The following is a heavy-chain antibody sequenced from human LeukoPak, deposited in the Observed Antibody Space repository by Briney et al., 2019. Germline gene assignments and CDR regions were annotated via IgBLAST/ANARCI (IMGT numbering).Heavy chain of an antibody. J-gene: IGHJ3*02. CDR2: MNPNSGNT. CDR3: ARVGEASIVAPGAFDI. Sequence: ASVKVSCKASGYTFTSYDINWVRQATGQGLEWMGWMNPNSGNTGYAQKFQGRVTMTRNTSISTAYMELSSLRSEDTAVYYCARVGEASIVAPGAFDIWGQGTMVTVSS. V-gene: IGHV1-8*01. CDR1: GYTFTSYD. D-gene: IGHD1-26*01.